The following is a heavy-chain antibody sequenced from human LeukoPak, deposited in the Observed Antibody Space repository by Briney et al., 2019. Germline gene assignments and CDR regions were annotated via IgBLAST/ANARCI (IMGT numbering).Heavy chain of an antibody. CDR2: INHSGST. V-gene: IGHV4-34*01. CDR1: GGSFSGDY. Sequence: SETLSLTCAVYGGSFSGDYWSWIRQPPGKGLEWIGEINHSGSTNYNPSLKSRVTISVDTSKNQFSLKLSSVTAADTAVYYCASGYGSGSPFDYWGQGTLVTVSS. CDR3: ASGYGSGSPFDY. D-gene: IGHD3-10*01. J-gene: IGHJ4*02.